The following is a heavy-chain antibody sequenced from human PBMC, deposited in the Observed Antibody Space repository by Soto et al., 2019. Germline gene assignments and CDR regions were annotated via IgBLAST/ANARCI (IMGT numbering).Heavy chain of an antibody. CDR3: VCQLDYFNY. V-gene: IGHV1-46*01. CDR1: GYTFSSYF. D-gene: IGHD6-13*01. CDR2: INPSGGST. J-gene: IGHJ4*02. Sequence: ASVKVSCKASGYTFSSYFMHWVRQAPGQGLEWMGAINPSGGSTSYAQKFQGRVNMTRDTSTRTVYMELSSLRSEDTAVYYCVCQLDYFNYWGQGTLVTVSS.